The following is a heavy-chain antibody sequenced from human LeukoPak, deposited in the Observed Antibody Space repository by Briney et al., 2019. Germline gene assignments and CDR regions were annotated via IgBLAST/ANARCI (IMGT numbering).Heavy chain of an antibody. CDR3: ARAQLGYCSSTSCYAYYYYGMDV. J-gene: IGHJ6*02. V-gene: IGHV1-69*04. CDR1: GGTFSSYA. Sequence: AVKVSCKASGGTFSSYAISWVRQAPGQGLEWMGRIIPILGIANYAQKFQGRVTITADKSTSTAYMEVSSLRSEDTAVYYCARAQLGYCSSTSCYAYYYYGMDVWGQGTTVTVSS. CDR2: IIPILGIA. D-gene: IGHD2-2*01.